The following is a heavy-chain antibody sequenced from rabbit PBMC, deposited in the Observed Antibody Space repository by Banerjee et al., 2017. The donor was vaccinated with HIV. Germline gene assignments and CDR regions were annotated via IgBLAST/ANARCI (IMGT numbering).Heavy chain of an antibody. Sequence: QEQLVESGGGLVQPEGSLKLPCKASGFDFSSSSYMGWVRQAPGKGLEWIGCIYSRSSGYTYYASWAKGRFTISKTSSTTVTLQMTSLTAADTATYFCARASAYADYGYDVWGPGTLVTVS. CDR1: GFDFSSSSY. CDR2: IYSRSSGYT. J-gene: IGHJ2*01. D-gene: IGHD6-1*01. CDR3: ARASAYADYGYDV. V-gene: IGHV1S45*01.